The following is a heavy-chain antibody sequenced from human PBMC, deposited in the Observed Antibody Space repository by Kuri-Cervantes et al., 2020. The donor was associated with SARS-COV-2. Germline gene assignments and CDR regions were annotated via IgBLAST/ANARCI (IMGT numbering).Heavy chain of an antibody. J-gene: IGHJ6*02. V-gene: IGHV4-34*01. CDR1: GGSFSGYY. CDR2: INHSGST. Sequence: GSLRLSCAVYGGSFSGYYWSWIRQPPGKGLEWIGEINHSGSTNYNPSLKSRVTISVDTSKNQFSLKLSSVTAADTAVYYCARATRGRDSHGLDYYGMDVWGQGTMVTVSS. D-gene: IGHD3-16*01. CDR3: ARATRGRDSHGLDYYGMDV.